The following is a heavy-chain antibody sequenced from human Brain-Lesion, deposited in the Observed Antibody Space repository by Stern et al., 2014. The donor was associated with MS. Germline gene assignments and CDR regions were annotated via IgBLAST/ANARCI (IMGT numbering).Heavy chain of an antibody. CDR3: ARVYNTIYGIVTQRGSGMDV. J-gene: IGHJ6*02. Sequence: EVHLVESGGGLVQPGGSLTISCTAAGFTFGNYWMTWVRQAPGKGLEWVANIKEDGTEQNYVDSVKGRFNISRDNARNSLYLQMNSLRVDDTALYYCARVYNTIYGIVTQRGSGMDVWGQGTTVIVSS. CDR1: GFTFGNYW. V-gene: IGHV3-7*01. CDR2: IKEDGTEQ. D-gene: IGHD3-3*01.